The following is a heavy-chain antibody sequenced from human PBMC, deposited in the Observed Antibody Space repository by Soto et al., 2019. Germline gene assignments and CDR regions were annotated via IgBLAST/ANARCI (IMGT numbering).Heavy chain of an antibody. CDR3: ARGGPATPGYFDY. D-gene: IGHD2-2*01. CDR2: IYHSGST. J-gene: IGHJ4*02. V-gene: IGHV4-30-2*01. Sequence: SETLSLTCAVSGGSISSGGYSFSWIRQPAGKGLEWIGYIYHSGSTYYNPSLKSRVTISVDRSKNQFSLKLSSVTAADTAVYYCARGGPATPGYFDYWGQGTLVTVS. CDR1: GGSISSGGYS.